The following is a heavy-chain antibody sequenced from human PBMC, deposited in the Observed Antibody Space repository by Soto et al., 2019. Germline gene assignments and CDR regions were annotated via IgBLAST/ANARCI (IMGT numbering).Heavy chain of an antibody. Sequence: SQTLSLTCAISGDSVSSTSAAWNSIRQSPSRGLEWLGRTYYRSKWYNDYAVSVKSRITINPDTSKNQFSLQLNSVTPEDTAVYYCARVSIIVATIVDAFDIWGQGTMVTVSS. J-gene: IGHJ3*02. CDR2: TYYRSKWYN. D-gene: IGHD5-12*01. CDR1: GDSVSSTSAA. V-gene: IGHV6-1*01. CDR3: ARVSIIVATIVDAFDI.